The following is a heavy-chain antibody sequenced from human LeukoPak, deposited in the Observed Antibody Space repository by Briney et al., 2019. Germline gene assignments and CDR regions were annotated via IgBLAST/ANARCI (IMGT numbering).Heavy chain of an antibody. Sequence: PGGSLRLSCAASGFTFSSYGMHWVRQAPGKGLEWVAVISYDGSNKYYADSVKGRFTISRDNSKNTLYLQMNSLRAEDTAVYYCATQLTGGAFDIWGQGTMVTVSS. CDR2: ISYDGSNK. CDR1: GFTFSSYG. J-gene: IGHJ3*02. CDR3: ATQLTGGAFDI. D-gene: IGHD7-27*01. V-gene: IGHV3-30*03.